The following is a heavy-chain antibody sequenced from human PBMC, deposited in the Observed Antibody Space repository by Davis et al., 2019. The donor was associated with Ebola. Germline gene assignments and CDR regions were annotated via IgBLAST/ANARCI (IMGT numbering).Heavy chain of an antibody. J-gene: IGHJ5*02. Sequence: PSETLSLTCTVSDNSLMTGSSYYWGWIRQPPGKGLEWIGYIYYSGNTYYNPSLKSRVTISVDTSKNQFSLKLSSVTAADTAVYYCARDTGNWFDPWGQGTVVTVSS. CDR1: DNSLMTGSSYY. D-gene: IGHD4-17*01. CDR3: ARDTGNWFDP. CDR2: IYYSGNT. V-gene: IGHV4-61*01.